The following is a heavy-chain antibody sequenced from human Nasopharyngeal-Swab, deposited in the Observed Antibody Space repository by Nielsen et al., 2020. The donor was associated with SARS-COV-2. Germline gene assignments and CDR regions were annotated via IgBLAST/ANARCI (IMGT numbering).Heavy chain of an antibody. D-gene: IGHD1-1*01. V-gene: IGHV1-8*01. CDR1: GYTLTSSD. J-gene: IGHJ4*02. Sequence: ASVKVSCKASGYTLTSSDINWVRQATGQGLEWMGWMNPNSGNTGYAQKFKGRVTMTRNTSISTGYMELGGLRFEDTAVYYCASGGTAYWGQGTLVTVSS. CDR2: MNPNSGNT. CDR3: ASGGTAY.